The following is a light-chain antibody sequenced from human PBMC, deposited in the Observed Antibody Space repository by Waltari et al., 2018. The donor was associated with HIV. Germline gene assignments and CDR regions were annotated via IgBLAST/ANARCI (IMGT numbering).Light chain of an antibody. V-gene: IGLV2-23*01. CDR2: EGS. Sequence: QSALTQPASVSGSPGQSITISCTGTSTDVGNSNLVSWYQQHPGKAPKLIIYEGSKRPSVVSDRFSGSKSGNTASLTISGLQAEDESDYYFCSYASTNTLTFGGGTKLTVL. CDR1: STDVGNSNL. J-gene: IGLJ2*01. CDR3: CSYASTNTLT.